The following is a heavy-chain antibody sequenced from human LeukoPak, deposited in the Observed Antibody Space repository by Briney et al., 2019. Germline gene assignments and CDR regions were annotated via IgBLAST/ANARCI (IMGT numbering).Heavy chain of an antibody. CDR2: ISNDGEAI. CDR1: GFTFSDKY. J-gene: IGHJ6*03. V-gene: IGHV3-11*04. CDR3: ARAPGAARPRGYYYYMDV. Sequence: GGSLRLSCAASGFTFSDKYMSWIRQALGKGLEFISYISNDGEAIYYADSVKGRFTISRDNAKNSLYLQMNSLRAEDTAVYYCARAPGAARPRGYYYYMDVWGKGTTVTVSS. D-gene: IGHD6-6*01.